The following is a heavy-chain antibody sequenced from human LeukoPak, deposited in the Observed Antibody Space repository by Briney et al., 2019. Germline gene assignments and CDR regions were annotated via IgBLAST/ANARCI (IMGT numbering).Heavy chain of an antibody. D-gene: IGHD1-26*01. CDR3: ATMLEFESESRSGSYGY. V-gene: IGHV4-59*04. J-gene: IGHJ4*02. Sequence: SETLSLTCTVSGGSIRTYYWSGIRQPPGKGLEWIGYIYHSGNTFYNPSLKSRVTMSVDRSKNQFSLKLTSMTAADTAVYYCATMLEFESESRSGSYGYWGQGTLVTVSS. CDR1: GGSIRTYY. CDR2: IYHSGNT.